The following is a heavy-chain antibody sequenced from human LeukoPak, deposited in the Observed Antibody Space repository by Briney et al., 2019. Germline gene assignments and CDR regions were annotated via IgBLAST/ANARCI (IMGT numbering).Heavy chain of an antibody. Sequence: SVKVSCKASGGTFSSYAISWVRQAPGQGLEWMGRIIPILGIANYAQKFQGRVTITADKSTSTAYMELSSLRSEDTAVYYCARNAFKTSSENYFDFWGRGTLVTVSP. CDR3: ARNAFKTSSENYFDF. CDR1: GGTFSSYA. V-gene: IGHV1-69*04. J-gene: IGHJ4*02. CDR2: IIPILGIA. D-gene: IGHD3-3*02.